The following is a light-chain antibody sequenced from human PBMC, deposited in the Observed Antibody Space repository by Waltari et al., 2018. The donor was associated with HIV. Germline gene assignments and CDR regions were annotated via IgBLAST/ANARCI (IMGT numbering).Light chain of an antibody. V-gene: IGLV1-51*02. Sequence: QSVLTQPPSVSAAPGQRVTLPCSGSLSPMASKYVSWYQHFPGTAPKLPIYENNRRPSGIPDRFTASKSGASATLVITGVQPGDEGDYYCGTWDSTWVFGGGTSLTVL. J-gene: IGLJ2*01. CDR2: ENN. CDR1: LSPMASKY. CDR3: GTWDSTWV.